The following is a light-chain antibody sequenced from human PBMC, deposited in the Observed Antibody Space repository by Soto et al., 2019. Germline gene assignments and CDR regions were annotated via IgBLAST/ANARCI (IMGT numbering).Light chain of an antibody. CDR3: QQYYSPPRT. CDR2: WAS. CDR1: QSVLYSSNNKNY. V-gene: IGKV4-1*01. Sequence: DIVMTQSPDSLAVSLGERATINCKSSQSVLYSSNNKNYLAWFQQKPGQPPKLLISWASTRESGVPDRFSGSGSGTDFTLTISSLQAEDVAVYYCQQYYSPPRTFGGGTKVEIK. J-gene: IGKJ4*01.